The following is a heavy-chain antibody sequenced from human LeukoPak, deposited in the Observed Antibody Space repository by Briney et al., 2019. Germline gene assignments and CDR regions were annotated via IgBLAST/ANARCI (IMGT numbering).Heavy chain of an antibody. CDR1: GYTSSGYY. J-gene: IGHJ6*03. V-gene: IGHV1-2*02. D-gene: IGHD6-19*01. CDR2: INPKSGGT. CDR3: ARAGPYSSGWLRSGYYYYYMDV. Sequence: ASVKVSCKASGYTSSGYYMHWVRQAPGQGLEWMGWINPKSGGTNEAQKFQDRVTMTRDTSIRTAYMEVSRLRSDDTAVYYCARAGPYSSGWLRSGYYYYYMDVWGKGTTVTVSS.